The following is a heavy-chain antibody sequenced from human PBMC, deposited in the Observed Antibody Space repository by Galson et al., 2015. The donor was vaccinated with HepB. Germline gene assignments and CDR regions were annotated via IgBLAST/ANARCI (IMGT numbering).Heavy chain of an antibody. Sequence: SLRLSCAASGFTFNSYSMNWVRQAPGKGLEWVSYISRSGATIYYSDSVKGRFTISRDNAKNSLYLQMNSLRDEDTAMYYCARVGYGGKGIVDYWGQGTLGTISS. CDR1: GFTFNSYS. V-gene: IGHV3-48*02. CDR2: ISRSGATI. D-gene: IGHD4-23*01. J-gene: IGHJ4*02. CDR3: ARVGYGGKGIVDY.